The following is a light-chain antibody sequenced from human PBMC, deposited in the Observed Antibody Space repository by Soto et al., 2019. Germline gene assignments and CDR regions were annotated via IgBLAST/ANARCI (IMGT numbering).Light chain of an antibody. J-gene: IGKJ2*01. Sequence: EIVLTQSPGTLSLSPGERATLSCRASQSVSSNLAWYRQTPGQAPRLLIYGASTRATDTPARFSGSGSGTDFTLTISSLQPEDFATYYCQQSYSTPYTFGQGTKLEIK. CDR3: QQSYSTPYT. V-gene: IGKV3D-15*01. CDR1: QSVSSN. CDR2: GAS.